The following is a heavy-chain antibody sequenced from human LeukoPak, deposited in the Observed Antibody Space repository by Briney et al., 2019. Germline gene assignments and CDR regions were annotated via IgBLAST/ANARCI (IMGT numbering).Heavy chain of an antibody. D-gene: IGHD3-22*01. CDR1: GFTFSSYA. CDR3: AKDPGYYDSSGYYFHTPFDY. V-gene: IGHV3-23*01. CDR2: ISGSGGST. Sequence: GGSLRLSCAASGFTFSSYAMSWVRQAPGKGLEWVSAISGSGGSTYYADSVKGRFTISRDNSKNTLYLQMNGLRAEDTAVYYCAKDPGYYDSSGYYFHTPFDYWGQGTLVTVSS. J-gene: IGHJ4*02.